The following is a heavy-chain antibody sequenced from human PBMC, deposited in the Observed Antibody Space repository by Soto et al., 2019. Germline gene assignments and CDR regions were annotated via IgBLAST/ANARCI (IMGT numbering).Heavy chain of an antibody. J-gene: IGHJ6*02. CDR2: ISGSGGST. CDR1: GFTFSSYA. Sequence: GSLRLSCAASGFTFSSYAMSWVRQAPGKGLEWVSAISGSGGSTYYADSVKGRFTISRDNSKNTLYLQMNSLRAEDTAVYYCAKGQRYYYGMDVWGQGTTVTVSS. V-gene: IGHV3-23*01. CDR3: AKGQRYYYGMDV.